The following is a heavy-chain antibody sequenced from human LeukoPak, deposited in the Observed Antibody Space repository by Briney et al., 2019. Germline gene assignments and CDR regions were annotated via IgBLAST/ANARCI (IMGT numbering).Heavy chain of an antibody. Sequence: ASVKVSCKAFGYTFTSNYMHWVRQAPGQGPEWMGVISPSGGSTTYAQKFQGRVTLTRDMSTSTDYLELSSLRSDDTAVYYCARDSGDSSGYYYFDYWGQGTLVTVSS. D-gene: IGHD3-22*01. CDR1: GYTFTSNY. CDR2: ISPSGGST. CDR3: ARDSGDSSGYYYFDY. V-gene: IGHV1-46*01. J-gene: IGHJ4*02.